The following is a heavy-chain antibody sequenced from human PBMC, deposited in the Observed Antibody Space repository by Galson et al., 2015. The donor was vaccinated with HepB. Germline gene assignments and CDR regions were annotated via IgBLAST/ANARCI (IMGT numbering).Heavy chain of an antibody. Sequence: SLRLSCAASGFTFSSYAMRWVRQAPGKGLEWVAVISYDGSDKYYADSVKGRFTISRDNSKNTLYLQMNSLRAEDTAVYYCARDSGPQYYFDYWGQGTLVTVSS. CDR3: ARDSGPQYYFDY. CDR2: ISYDGSDK. CDR1: GFTFSSYA. J-gene: IGHJ4*02. V-gene: IGHV3-30*04.